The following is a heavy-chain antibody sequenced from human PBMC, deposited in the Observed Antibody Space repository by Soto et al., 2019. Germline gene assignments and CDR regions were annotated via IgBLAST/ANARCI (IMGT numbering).Heavy chain of an antibody. CDR2: IGGTGSPT. J-gene: IGHJ3*01. Sequence: EVQLLESGGGLEQPGGSLRISCAASGFTFFNYAMTWVRLAPGKGLEWVSSIGGTGSPTKYADSVKGGFTISSDNSQNTLYLQLSSLRPEDTAVYYCGRDPNGNHLGAFDVGSRDSGHRLF. V-gene: IGHV3-23*01. CDR1: GFTFFNYA. CDR3: GRDPNGNHLGAFDV. D-gene: IGHD2-8*01.